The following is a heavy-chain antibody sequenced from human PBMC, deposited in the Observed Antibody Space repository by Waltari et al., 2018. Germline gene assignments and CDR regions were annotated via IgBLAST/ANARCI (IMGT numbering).Heavy chain of an antibody. CDR2: ISSSSSYR. J-gene: IGHJ2*01. V-gene: IGHV3-21*01. CDR1: GFTFSSYS. D-gene: IGHD2-15*01. CDR3: ARRWGYCSGGSCDSYWYFDL. Sequence: EVQLVESGGGLVKPGGSLRLSCAASGFTFSSYSMNWVRQAPGKGLEWVSSISSSSSYRYYADSVKGRFTISRDNAKNSLYLQMNSLRAEDTAVYYCARRWGYCSGGSCDSYWYFDLWGRGTLVTVSS.